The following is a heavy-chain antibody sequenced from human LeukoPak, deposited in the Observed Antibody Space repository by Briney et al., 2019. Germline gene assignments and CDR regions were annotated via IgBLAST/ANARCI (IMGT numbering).Heavy chain of an antibody. CDR3: ARESVKFSGTFDY. CDR1: GYTFTSHD. V-gene: IGHV1-8*01. Sequence: ASVKVSCKASGYTFTSHDIIWVRQATGQGLEWMGWMNPYSASTGYAQMFQDRVTMTSDTSISTAYMELSSLRSEDTAVYFCARESVKFSGTFDYWGQGTLVTVSS. J-gene: IGHJ4*02. CDR2: MNPYSAST. D-gene: IGHD1-26*01.